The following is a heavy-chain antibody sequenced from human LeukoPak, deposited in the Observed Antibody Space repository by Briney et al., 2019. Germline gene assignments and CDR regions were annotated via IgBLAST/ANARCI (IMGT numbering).Heavy chain of an antibody. D-gene: IGHD6-13*01. CDR1: GGSIGSSSYY. J-gene: IGHJ5*02. CDR2: IYYSGST. CDR3: AREKEAAEPIFDP. V-gene: IGHV4-39*07. Sequence: MPSETLSLTCTVSGGSIGSSSYYRGWIRQPPGKGLEWIGSIYYSGSTYYNPSLKSRVTISVDTSKNQFSLKLSSVTAADTAVYYCAREKEAAEPIFDPWGQGTLVTVSS.